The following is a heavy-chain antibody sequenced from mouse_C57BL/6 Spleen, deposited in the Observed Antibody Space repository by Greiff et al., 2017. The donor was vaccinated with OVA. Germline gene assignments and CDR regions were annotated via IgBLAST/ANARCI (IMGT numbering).Heavy chain of an antibody. CDR2: IDPSDSET. CDR1: GYTFTSYW. D-gene: IGHD2-2*01. CDR3: ARGVVTTWTFDY. J-gene: IGHJ2*01. V-gene: IGHV1-52*01. Sequence: QVQLQQPGAELVRPGSSVKLSCKASGYTFTSYWMHWVKQRPIQGLEWIGNIDPSDSETHYNQKFKDKATLTVDKSSSTAYMQLSSLTSEDSAVYYGARGVVTTWTFDYWGQGTTLTVSS.